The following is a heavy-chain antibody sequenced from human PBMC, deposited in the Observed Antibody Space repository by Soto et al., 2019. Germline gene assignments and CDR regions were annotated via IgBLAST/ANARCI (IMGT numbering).Heavy chain of an antibody. V-gene: IGHV3-7*01. CDR2: IKQDGSEK. CDR3: VRDQGYCSSTSCYEHYYYYMDV. D-gene: IGHD2-2*01. CDR1: GLTFSSYW. J-gene: IGHJ6*03. Sequence: GGSMKLSCAASGLTFSSYWMSWVRQAPGKGLEWVANIKQDGSEKYYVDSVKGRFTISRDNAKNSLYLQMNSLRAEDTAVYYCVRDQGYCSSTSCYEHYYYYMDVWGKGTTVTVSS.